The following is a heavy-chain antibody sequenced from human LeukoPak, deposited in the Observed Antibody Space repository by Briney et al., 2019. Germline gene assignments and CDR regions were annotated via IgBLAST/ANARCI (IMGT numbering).Heavy chain of an antibody. Sequence: VASVKVSCKASGYTFTGYYMHWVRQAPGQGLEWMGRIIPILGIANYAQKFQGRVTITADKSTSTAYMELSSLRSEDTAVYYCARVVSVVVVAATRRHWFDPWGQGTLVTVSS. CDR2: IIPILGIA. J-gene: IGHJ5*02. CDR1: GYTFTGYY. CDR3: ARVVSVVVVAATRRHWFDP. D-gene: IGHD2-15*01. V-gene: IGHV1-69*04.